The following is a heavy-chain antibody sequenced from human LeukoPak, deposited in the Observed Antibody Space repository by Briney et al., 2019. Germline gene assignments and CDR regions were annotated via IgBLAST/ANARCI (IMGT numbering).Heavy chain of an antibody. D-gene: IGHD2-15*01. CDR1: AGSISSYY. CDR3: ARDGGLVYCSGGSCYGY. V-gene: IGHV4-59*12. Sequence: SETLSLTCTVSAGSISSYYWSWIRQPPGKGLEWIGYIYYSGSTNYNPSLKSRVAISVDTSKIQFSLKLSSVTAADTAVYYCARDGGLVYCSGGSCYGYWGQGTPVTVSS. CDR2: IYYSGST. J-gene: IGHJ4*02.